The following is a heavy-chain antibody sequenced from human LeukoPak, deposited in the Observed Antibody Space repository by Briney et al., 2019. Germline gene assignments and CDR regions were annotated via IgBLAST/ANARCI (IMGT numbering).Heavy chain of an antibody. V-gene: IGHV3-48*03. CDR2: ISSSGSIT. CDR1: GFIFSSYE. Sequence: QPGGSLRLSCAASGFIFSSYEMKWVRQAPGKGLEGVSYISSSGSITYYADSVKGRFTISRDNAKKSLYLQMNSLRAEDTAVYYCANNFDYWGQGTLVTVSS. J-gene: IGHJ4*02. CDR3: ANNFDY.